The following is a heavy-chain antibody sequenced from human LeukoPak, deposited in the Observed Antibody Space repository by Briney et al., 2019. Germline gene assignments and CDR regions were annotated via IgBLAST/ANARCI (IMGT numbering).Heavy chain of an antibody. D-gene: IGHD4-17*01. CDR2: IYPGDSDT. V-gene: IGHV5-51*01. Sequence: GESPKISCKGSGYSFTNYWIAWVRQMPGKGLEWMGIIYPGDSDTRYSPSFQGQVAISADKSISTAYLQWSSLKASDTAMYYCARQTGGTVITIIDYWGQGTLVTVPS. CDR1: GYSFTNYW. CDR3: ARQTGGTVITIIDY. J-gene: IGHJ4*02.